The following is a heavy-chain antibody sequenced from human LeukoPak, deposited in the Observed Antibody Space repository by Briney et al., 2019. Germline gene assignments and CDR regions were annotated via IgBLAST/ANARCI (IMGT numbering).Heavy chain of an antibody. Sequence: SETLSLTCTVSGGSISSGGYYWSWIRQHPGKGLECIVYIYYSGSTYYNPSLKSRVTISVDTSKNQFSLKLSSVTAADTAVYYCARLTTVTTLDYWGQGTLVTVSS. CDR3: ARLTTVTTLDY. CDR1: GGSISSGGYY. D-gene: IGHD4-17*01. CDR2: IYYSGST. J-gene: IGHJ4*02. V-gene: IGHV4-31*03.